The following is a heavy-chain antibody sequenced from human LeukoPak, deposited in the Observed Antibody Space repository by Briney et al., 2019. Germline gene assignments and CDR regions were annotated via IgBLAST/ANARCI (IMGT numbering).Heavy chain of an antibody. J-gene: IGHJ4*02. CDR2: IYSGGST. Sequence: GGSLRLSCAASGFSVNSYDMNWVRQAPGKGLEWVSVIYSGGSTYYADSVKGRFTISRDNSKNTLYLQMNSLRAEDTAVYYCARDPSPHHYFDYWGQGTLVTVSS. V-gene: IGHV3-53*01. CDR3: ARDPSPHHYFDY. CDR1: GFSVNSYD.